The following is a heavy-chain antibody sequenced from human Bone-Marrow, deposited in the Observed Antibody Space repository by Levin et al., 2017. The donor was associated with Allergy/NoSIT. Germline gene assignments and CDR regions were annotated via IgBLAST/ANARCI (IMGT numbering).Heavy chain of an antibody. Sequence: SVKVSCKASGGTFSSYAISWVRQAPGQGLEWMGGIIPIFGTANYAQKFQGRVTITADKSTSTAYMELSSLRSEDTAVYYCAREIFCSSTSCYTGGFDPWGQGTLVTVSS. CDR2: IIPIFGTA. CDR3: AREIFCSSTSCYTGGFDP. V-gene: IGHV1-69*06. D-gene: IGHD2-2*02. J-gene: IGHJ5*02. CDR1: GGTFSSYA.